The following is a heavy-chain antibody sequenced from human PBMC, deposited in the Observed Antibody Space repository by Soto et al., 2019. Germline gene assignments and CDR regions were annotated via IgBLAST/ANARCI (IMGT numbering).Heavy chain of an antibody. V-gene: IGHV1-2*04. CDR2: INPNSGGT. CDR3: ATQRDYGDYGAFDY. CDR1: GYTFTGYY. J-gene: IGHJ4*02. Sequence: ASVKVSCKASGYTFTGYYMHWVRQAPGQGLEWMGWINPNSGGTKYAQKFQCWVTMTRDTSISTAYMELSRLRSDDTAVYYCATQRDYGDYGAFDYWGQGTLVTVSS. D-gene: IGHD4-17*01.